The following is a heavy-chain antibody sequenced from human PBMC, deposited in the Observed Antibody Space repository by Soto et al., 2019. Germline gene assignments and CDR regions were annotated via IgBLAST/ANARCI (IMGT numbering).Heavy chain of an antibody. J-gene: IGHJ4*02. CDR1: GLTLSDHY. Sequence: EVQLVQSGGGLVQPGGSLRLSCAASGLTLSDHYMDWVRQTPGKGLEWIGRSRNKVIGYTTEYAASVKGRFTISRDDLKNSLYLQMNSLRTDDTGVYYFARGVPPFGDWGQGTVVTVSS. CDR2: SRNKVIGYTT. CDR3: ARGVPPFGD. V-gene: IGHV3-72*01.